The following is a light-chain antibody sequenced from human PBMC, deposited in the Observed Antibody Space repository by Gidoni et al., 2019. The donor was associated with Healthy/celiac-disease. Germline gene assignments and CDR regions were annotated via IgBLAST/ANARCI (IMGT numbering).Light chain of an antibody. CDR3: QQYNNWPWT. CDR1: QSVSSN. CDR2: GES. V-gene: IGKV3-15*01. Sequence: EIVMTQSPATLSVSPGERATLSCSASQSVSSNLAWYQQKPGQAPRLLIYGESTRATGIPARFSGSGSGTEFTLTISSLQSEDFAVYYCQQYNNWPWTFGQGNKVEIK. J-gene: IGKJ1*01.